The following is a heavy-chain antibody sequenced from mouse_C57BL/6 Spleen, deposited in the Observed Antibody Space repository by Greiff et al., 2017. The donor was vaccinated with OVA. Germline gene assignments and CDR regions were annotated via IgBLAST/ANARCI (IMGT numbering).Heavy chain of an antibody. CDR1: GYTFTSYW. D-gene: IGHD1-1*01. CDR3: ARSDYGSSIYYAMDY. V-gene: IGHV1-55*01. Sequence: VQLQQPGAELVKPGASVKMSCKASGYTFTSYWITWVKQRPGQGLEWIGDIYPGSGSTNYNETFKSKATLTVDTSSSTAYMQLSSLTSEDSAVYYCARSDYGSSIYYAMDYWGQGTSVTVSS. CDR2: IYPGSGST. J-gene: IGHJ4*01.